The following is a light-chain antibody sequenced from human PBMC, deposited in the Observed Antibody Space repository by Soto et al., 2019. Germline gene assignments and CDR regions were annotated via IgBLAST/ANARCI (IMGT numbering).Light chain of an antibody. CDR3: NSYTSSSTVV. Sequence: QSALTQPASVSGFPGQSITICCTGTSSDVGNYNYVSWYQQHPGKAPRLMIYEVNNRPSGVSGRFSGSKSGNTASLTISGLQYEDEAHYYCNSYTSSSTVVFGGGTKLTVL. CDR1: SSDVGNYNY. J-gene: IGLJ2*01. CDR2: EVN. V-gene: IGLV2-14*01.